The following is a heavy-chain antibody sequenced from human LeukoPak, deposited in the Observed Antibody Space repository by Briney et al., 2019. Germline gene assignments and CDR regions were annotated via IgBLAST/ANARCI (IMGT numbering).Heavy chain of an antibody. J-gene: IGHJ4*02. D-gene: IGHD3-22*01. CDR1: GYSISSGYY. CDR3: ARSFSWDSSGYYSGYFDY. CDR2: IYHSGST. Sequence: SETLSLTCTVSGYSISSGYYWGWIRQPPGQGLEWIGSIYHSGSTYYNPSLKSRVTISVDTSKNQFSLKLSSVTAADTAVYYCARSFSWDSSGYYSGYFDYWGQGTLVTVSS. V-gene: IGHV4-38-2*02.